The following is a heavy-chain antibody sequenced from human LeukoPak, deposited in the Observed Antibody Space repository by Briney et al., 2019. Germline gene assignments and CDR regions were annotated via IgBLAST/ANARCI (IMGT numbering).Heavy chain of an antibody. D-gene: IGHD3-3*01. V-gene: IGHV3-7*01. CDR2: IKQDGSEK. CDR1: GFTFSSYW. Sequence: GGSLRLSCAASGFTFSSYWMSWVRQAPGKGLEWVTNIKQDGSEKYYVDSVKGRFTISRDNAKNSLYLQMNSLRAEDTAVYYCARVGRFLEWLSPFDYWGQGTLVTVSS. J-gene: IGHJ4*02. CDR3: ARVGRFLEWLSPFDY.